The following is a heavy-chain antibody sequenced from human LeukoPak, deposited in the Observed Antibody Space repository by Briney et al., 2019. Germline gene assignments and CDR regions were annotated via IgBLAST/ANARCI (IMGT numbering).Heavy chain of an antibody. J-gene: IGHJ4*02. CDR2: ISYDGSNK. Sequence: GSLRLSCAASGFTFSSYAMHWVRQAPGKGLEWVAVISYDGSNKYYADSVKGRFTISRDNSKNTLYLQMNSLRAEDTAVYYCARDPTIVVTQESLHFDYWGQGTLVTVSS. V-gene: IGHV3-30-3*01. CDR3: ARDPTIVVTQESLHFDY. D-gene: IGHD3-22*01. CDR1: GFTFSSYA.